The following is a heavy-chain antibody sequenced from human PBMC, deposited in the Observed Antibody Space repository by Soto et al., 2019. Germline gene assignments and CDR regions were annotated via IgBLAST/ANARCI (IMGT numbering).Heavy chain of an antibody. CDR3: TGGPPNWGFDS. Sequence: GASVKVSCKTSGYTFTDYDINWVRQTAGQGLEWMGWMSPKTANTGYAQKFQGRVTMTRSTSISTAYMELSSLTSEDTAVYYCTGGPPNWGFDSWGQGTPVTVSS. CDR2: MSPKTANT. D-gene: IGHD7-27*01. J-gene: IGHJ5*01. CDR1: GYTFTDYD. V-gene: IGHV1-8*01.